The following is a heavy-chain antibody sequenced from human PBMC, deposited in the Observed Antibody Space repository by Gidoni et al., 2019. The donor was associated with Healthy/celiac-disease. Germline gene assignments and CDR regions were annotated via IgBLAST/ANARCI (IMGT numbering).Heavy chain of an antibody. Sequence: EVQLVQSGAEVKKPGESLRISCKGSGYSFTSYWISWERQMPGKGLGWMGRIDPSDSYTTYSPSFQGHVTISADKSISTAYLQWSSLKASDTAMYYCASSTYCSGGSCYSGVDYYYGMDVWGQGTTVTVSS. V-gene: IGHV5-10-1*03. CDR1: GYSFTSYW. CDR3: ASSTYCSGGSCYSGVDYYYGMDV. CDR2: IDPSDSYT. J-gene: IGHJ6*02. D-gene: IGHD2-15*01.